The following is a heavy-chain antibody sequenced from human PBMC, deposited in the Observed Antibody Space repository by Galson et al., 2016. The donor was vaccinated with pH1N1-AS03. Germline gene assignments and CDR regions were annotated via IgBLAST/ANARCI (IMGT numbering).Heavy chain of an antibody. CDR2: ISHSGIT. Sequence: LSLTCTVSGGSLTDYQWSWIRQSPGKGLEWIGEISHSGITDYNPSLKSRVSISVDTSKDQFSLNLSSMTAADAAVYYCARGNPFIGSSWYEDSWGQGTLVIVSS. V-gene: IGHV4-34*01. J-gene: IGHJ4*02. CDR1: GGSLTDYQ. CDR3: ARGNPFIGSSWYEDS. D-gene: IGHD6-13*01.